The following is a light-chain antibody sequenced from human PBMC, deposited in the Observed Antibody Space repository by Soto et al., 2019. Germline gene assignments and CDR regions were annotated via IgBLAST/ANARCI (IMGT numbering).Light chain of an antibody. CDR2: KAS. V-gene: IGKV1-5*03. CDR1: QTISSW. J-gene: IGKJ1*01. Sequence: DIQMTQSPSTLSGSVGDRVTITCRASQTISSWLAWYQQKPGKAPKLLIYKASTLKSGVPSRFSGSGSGTEFTLTISSLQPEDFATYYCQKYNSFWTFGQGSNV. CDR3: QKYNSFWT.